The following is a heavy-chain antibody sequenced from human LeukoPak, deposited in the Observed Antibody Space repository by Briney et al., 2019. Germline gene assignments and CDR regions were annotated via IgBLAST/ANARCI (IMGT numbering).Heavy chain of an antibody. V-gene: IGHV4-39*07. D-gene: IGHD3-10*01. J-gene: IGHJ6*02. Sequence: SETLSLTCTVSGGSISSSSYYWGRIRQPPGKGLEWIGIIYYSGSTYYNPSLKSRVTLSVDTSKNQFSLKLSSVTAADTAVYYCARDRVSSSGSYYYYYYGMDVWGQGTTVTVSS. CDR1: GGSISSSSYY. CDR2: IYYSGST. CDR3: ARDRVSSSGSYYYYYYGMDV.